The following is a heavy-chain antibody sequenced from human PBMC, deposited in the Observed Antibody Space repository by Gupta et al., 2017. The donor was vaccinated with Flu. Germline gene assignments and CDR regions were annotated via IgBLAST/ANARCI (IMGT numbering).Heavy chain of an antibody. CDR1: GDTFSSNH. CDR2: INPSGDYT. Sequence: QVQLVQSGAEVREPGASVKVSCKASGDTFSSNHVHWVRQAPGQGLEWMGKINPSGDYTNSAQKFKGRVTMTRDTSTSTVYMELRSLSSEDTAVYYGARDGAHFGDCDYWGQGTLVTVSS. V-gene: IGHV1-46*01. CDR3: ARDGAHFGDCDY. D-gene: IGHD4-17*01. J-gene: IGHJ4*02.